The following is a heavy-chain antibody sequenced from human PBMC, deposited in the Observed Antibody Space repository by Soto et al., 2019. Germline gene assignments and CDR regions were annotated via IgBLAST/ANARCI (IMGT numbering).Heavy chain of an antibody. Sequence: QVQLVQSGAEVKKPGSSVKVSCKASGGTSSSYAISWVRQAPGQGLEWMGGIIPIFGTANYAQKFQGRVTITADESTSTAYMELSSLRSEDTAVYYCAILPRGYSYVLEDYWGQGTLVTVSS. V-gene: IGHV1-69*12. CDR3: AILPRGYSYVLEDY. CDR1: GGTSSSYA. J-gene: IGHJ4*02. CDR2: IIPIFGTA. D-gene: IGHD5-18*01.